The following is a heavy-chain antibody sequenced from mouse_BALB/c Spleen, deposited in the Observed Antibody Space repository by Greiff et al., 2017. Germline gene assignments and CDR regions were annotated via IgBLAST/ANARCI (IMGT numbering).Heavy chain of an antibody. CDR3: ARRPSWGAMDY. V-gene: IGHV3-2*02. CDR2: ISYSGST. Sequence: VQLKQSGPGLVKPSQSLSLTCTVTGYSITSYYAWNWIRQFPGNQLEWMGYISYSGSTSYNPSLKSRISITRDTSKNQFFLQLNSVTTEDTATYYCARRPSWGAMDYWGQGTSVTVSS. CDR1: GYSITSYYA. J-gene: IGHJ4*01.